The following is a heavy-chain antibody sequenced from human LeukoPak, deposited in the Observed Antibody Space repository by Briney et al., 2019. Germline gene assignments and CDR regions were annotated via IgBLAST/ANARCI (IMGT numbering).Heavy chain of an antibody. CDR2: INHSGGT. CDR3: ARGSRLTIAARRAGWFDP. J-gene: IGHJ5*02. Sequence: SETLSLTCAVYGGSFSGYYWRWIRQPPGKGLEWIGEINHSGGTNYNPSLKSRVTISVDTSKNQFSLKLSSVTAADTAVYYCARGSRLTIAARRAGWFDPWGQGTLVTVSS. D-gene: IGHD6-6*01. CDR1: GGSFSGYY. V-gene: IGHV4-34*01.